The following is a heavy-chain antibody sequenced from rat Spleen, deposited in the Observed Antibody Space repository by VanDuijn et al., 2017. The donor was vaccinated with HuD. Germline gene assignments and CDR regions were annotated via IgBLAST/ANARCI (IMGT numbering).Heavy chain of an antibody. CDR3: TTYSDYATSPFAY. Sequence: EVQLQESGPGLVQPSQTLSLTCTVSGFSLTSNGVSWVRQPPGKGLEWVASISYDGTATYYRDSVKGRFTLSRDNAKSTLYLQMGSLRSEDTATYYCTTYSDYATSPFAYWGRGALVTVSS. CDR2: ISYDGTAT. D-gene: IGHD1-6*01. CDR1: GFSLTSNG. J-gene: IGHJ3*01. V-gene: IGHV5-29*01.